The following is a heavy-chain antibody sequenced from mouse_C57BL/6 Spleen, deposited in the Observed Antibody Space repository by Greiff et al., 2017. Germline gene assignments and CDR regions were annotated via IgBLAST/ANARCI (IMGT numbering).Heavy chain of an antibody. J-gene: IGHJ3*01. V-gene: IGHV1-4*01. CDR1: GYTFTSYT. D-gene: IGHD2-4*01. Sequence: VQLKQSGAELARPGASVKMSCKASGYTFTSYTMHWVKQRPGQGLEWIGYINPSSGYTKYNQKFKDKATLTADKSSSTAYMQLSSLTSEDSAVYYCAREGLGGFAYWGQGTLVTVSA. CDR2: INPSSGYT. CDR3: AREGLGGFAY.